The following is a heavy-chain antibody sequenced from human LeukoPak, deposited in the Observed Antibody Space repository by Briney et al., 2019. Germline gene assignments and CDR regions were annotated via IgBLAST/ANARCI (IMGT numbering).Heavy chain of an antibody. D-gene: IGHD6-13*01. CDR3: ARSSSSWSYYYMDV. J-gene: IGHJ6*03. CDR2: IYYSGST. V-gene: IGHV4-59*01. Sequence: SETLSLTCTVSGGSLSSYYWSWIRQPPGKGLEWIGYIYYSGSTNYNPSLKSRVTISVDTSKNQFSLKLSSVTAADTAVYYCARSSSSWSYYYMDVWGKGTTVTVSS. CDR1: GGSLSSYY.